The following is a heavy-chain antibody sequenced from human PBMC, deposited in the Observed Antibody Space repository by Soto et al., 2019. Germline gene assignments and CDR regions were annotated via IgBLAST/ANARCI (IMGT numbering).Heavy chain of an antibody. CDR3: ARGVFAVAGPMQSPFFDD. CDR2: INHSGST. CDR1: GGSFSGYY. Sequence: PSETLSLTCAVYGGSFSGYYWSWIRQPPGKGLEWIGEINHSGSTNYNPSLKSRVTISVDTSKNQFSLKLSSVTAADTAVYYCARGVFAVAGPMQSPFFDDWGQGTLVTVSS. J-gene: IGHJ4*02. D-gene: IGHD6-19*01. V-gene: IGHV4-34*01.